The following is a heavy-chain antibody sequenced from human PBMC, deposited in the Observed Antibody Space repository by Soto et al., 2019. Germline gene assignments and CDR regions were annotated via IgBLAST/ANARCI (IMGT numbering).Heavy chain of an antibody. Sequence: ASVKVSCKASGGTFSSYAISWVRQAPGQGLEWMGGIIPIFGTANYAQKFQGRVTITADESTSTAYMELSSLRSEDTAVYYCARGRGGNSAYWFDPWGQGTRVSSPQ. CDR3: ARGRGGNSAYWFDP. D-gene: IGHD2-21*02. J-gene: IGHJ5*02. V-gene: IGHV1-69*13. CDR1: GGTFSSYA. CDR2: IIPIFGTA.